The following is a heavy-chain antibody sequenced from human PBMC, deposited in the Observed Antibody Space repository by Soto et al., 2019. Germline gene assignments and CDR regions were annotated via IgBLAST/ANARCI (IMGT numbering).Heavy chain of an antibody. CDR2: ISGTGRVT. V-gene: IGHV3-23*01. CDR3: AKDVHYDIVTGIEYFDH. CDR1: GFTFSSYA. J-gene: IGHJ1*01. D-gene: IGHD3-9*01. Sequence: EEQLLESGGGLVQPGGSLKISCAVAGFTFSSYAMSWVRQAPGKGLEWVSGISGTGRVTNYAESVKGRFTISRDNPKNTLYLEMKSLRAEDTAMYYCAKDVHYDIVTGIEYFDHWGQGTLVTVSS.